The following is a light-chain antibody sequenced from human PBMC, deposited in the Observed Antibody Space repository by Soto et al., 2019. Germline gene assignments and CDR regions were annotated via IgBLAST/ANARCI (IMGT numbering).Light chain of an antibody. Sequence: DIQLTQSPSFLSASVGDRVTITCRASQGISSYLAWYQQKPGKAPKLLIYAASTLQSGVPSRFSGSGSGTEFTLPISSLQPEDFATYYCQQLNSYPYFGQGTRLEIK. J-gene: IGKJ5*01. CDR3: QQLNSYPY. CDR2: AAS. CDR1: QGISSY. V-gene: IGKV1-9*01.